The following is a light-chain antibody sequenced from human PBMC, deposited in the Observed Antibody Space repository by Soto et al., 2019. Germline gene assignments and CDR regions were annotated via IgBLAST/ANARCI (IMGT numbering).Light chain of an antibody. V-gene: IGKV3-11*01. CDR3: HHRAKWPYT. J-gene: IGKJ2*01. Sequence: DIVLTQSPGTLSLSPGSRATLSCRASQTIDNYLLWFQQKPGQAPRLLIYDASNRASGIPARFSGSGSGTDFTLTISRLETEDFAVYFCHHRAKWPYTFGQGTKLEIK. CDR2: DAS. CDR1: QTIDNY.